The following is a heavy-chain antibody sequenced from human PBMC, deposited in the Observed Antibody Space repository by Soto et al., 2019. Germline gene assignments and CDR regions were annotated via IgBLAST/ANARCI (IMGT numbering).Heavy chain of an antibody. CDR1: GFTFSSYA. J-gene: IGHJ4*02. CDR3: AKGDRNQPAVFDY. CDR2: ISGSGSST. D-gene: IGHD2-2*01. Sequence: VQLLESGGGLVQPGGSLRLSCAASGFTFSSYAMNWVRQAPGKGLEWVSGISGSGSSTYYSDSVRGRFTISRDNSKNTLYLQMNSLRAEDTAVYYCAKGDRNQPAVFDYCGQGTLVTVSS. V-gene: IGHV3-23*01.